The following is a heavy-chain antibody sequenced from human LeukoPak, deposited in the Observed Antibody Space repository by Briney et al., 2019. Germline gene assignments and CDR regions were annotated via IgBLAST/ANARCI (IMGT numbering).Heavy chain of an antibody. Sequence: ASVKVSCKASGGTFSSYAISWVRQAPGQGLEWMGGIIPIFGTANYAQKFQGRVTITADESTSTAYMELSSLRSEDTAVYYCARAAVVTQNPADYYFDYWGQGTLVAVSS. D-gene: IGHD4-23*01. CDR1: GGTFSSYA. CDR2: IIPIFGTA. V-gene: IGHV1-69*01. J-gene: IGHJ4*02. CDR3: ARAAVVTQNPADYYFDY.